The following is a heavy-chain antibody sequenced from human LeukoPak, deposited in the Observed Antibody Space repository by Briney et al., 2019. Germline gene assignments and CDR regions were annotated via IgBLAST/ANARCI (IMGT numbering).Heavy chain of an antibody. V-gene: IGHV3-23*01. D-gene: IGHD2-15*01. CDR1: GFTFSSYA. Sequence: GGSLRLSCAAPGFTFSSYAMSWVRQAPGKGLEWVSAISGSGGSTYYADSVKGRFTIYRDNAKKRLYVQMNRRRGEDRAVYYCAKIEGGYCSGGSCYLQGYGMDVWGQGTTVTVSS. CDR3: AKIEGGYCSGGSCYLQGYGMDV. J-gene: IGHJ6*02. CDR2: ISGSGGST.